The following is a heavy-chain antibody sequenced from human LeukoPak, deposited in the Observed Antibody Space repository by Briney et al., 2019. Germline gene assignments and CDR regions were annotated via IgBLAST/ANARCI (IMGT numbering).Heavy chain of an antibody. J-gene: IGHJ4*02. Sequence: ASVKVSCKASGYTFTGYYMHWVRQAPGQGLEWMGWINPNSGGTNYAQKFQGRVTMTRDTSISTAYMELSRLRSDDTAVYYCARGASGWYSYDFGVYYFDYWGQRTLVTVSS. D-gene: IGHD6-19*01. CDR1: GYTFTGYY. CDR2: INPNSGGT. V-gene: IGHV1-2*02. CDR3: ARGASGWYSYDFGVYYFDY.